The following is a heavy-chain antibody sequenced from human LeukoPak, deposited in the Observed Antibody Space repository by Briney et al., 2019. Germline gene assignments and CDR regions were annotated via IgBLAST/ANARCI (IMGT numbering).Heavy chain of an antibody. D-gene: IGHD1-26*01. CDR3: ARDLYSGSYHPGH. J-gene: IGHJ4*02. CDR1: GYTFTIYG. V-gene: IGHV1-18*01. CDR2: ISAYNGNT. Sequence: ASVKVSCEASGYTFTIYGISWVRQAPGQGLECMGWISAYNGNTNYAQKLQRRVTITRDTSTSTVYMELSRLRSEDTAVYYCARDLYSGSYHPGHWGQGTLVTVSS.